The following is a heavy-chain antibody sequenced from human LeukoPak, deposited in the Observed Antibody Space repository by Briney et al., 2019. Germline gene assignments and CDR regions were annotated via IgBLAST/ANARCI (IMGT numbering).Heavy chain of an antibody. D-gene: IGHD3-10*01. Sequence: PGGSLRLSCAASGFTFSSYGMNWVRQAPGKGLEWVASIRSDGSDKKYADSVKGQFTISRDNSKSTLNLQMNSLRPEDTAVYYCAKDLMVRGETFDYWGQGTLVTVSS. V-gene: IGHV3-30*02. CDR2: IRSDGSDK. CDR3: AKDLMVRGETFDY. CDR1: GFTFSSYG. J-gene: IGHJ4*02.